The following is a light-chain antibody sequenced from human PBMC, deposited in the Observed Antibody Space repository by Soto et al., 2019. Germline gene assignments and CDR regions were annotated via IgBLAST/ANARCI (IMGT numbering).Light chain of an antibody. Sequence: QSALTQPASVSGSPGQSITISCTGTSSDVGGYNYVSWYQQHPGKAPKLMIYDVSNRPSGVSNRFSGSKSGNTASLTISGIQDEDEADYYCSSYTSSSTPYVFGTGTKVTVL. CDR1: SSDVGGYNY. CDR2: DVS. J-gene: IGLJ1*01. V-gene: IGLV2-14*01. CDR3: SSYTSSSTPYV.